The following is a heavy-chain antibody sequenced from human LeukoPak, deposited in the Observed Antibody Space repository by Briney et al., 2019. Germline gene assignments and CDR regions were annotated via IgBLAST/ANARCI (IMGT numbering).Heavy chain of an antibody. CDR1: GYTFTGYY. D-gene: IGHD3-22*01. CDR3: ARDAVSTHYYDSSGSFDY. Sequence: ASVKVSCKASGYTFTGYYMHWVRQAPGQGLEWMGIINPSGGSTSYAQKFQGRVTMTRDTSTSTVYMELSSLRSEDTAVYYCARDAVSTHYYDSSGSFDYWGQGTLVTVSS. CDR2: INPSGGST. V-gene: IGHV1-46*01. J-gene: IGHJ4*02.